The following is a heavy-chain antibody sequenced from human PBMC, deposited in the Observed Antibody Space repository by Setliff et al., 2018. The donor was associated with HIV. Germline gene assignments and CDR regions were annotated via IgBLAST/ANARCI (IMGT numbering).Heavy chain of an antibody. Sequence: GGSLRLSCTASGFTFGDYAMNWVRQAPGKGLEWVSSISSSSSYIYYADSVKGRFTISRDNAKNSLYLQMNSLRAEDTAVYYCARGYYDSRGYYYPFDYWGQGTLVTVSS. CDR3: ARGYYDSRGYYYPFDY. CDR2: ISSSSSYI. V-gene: IGHV3-21*01. J-gene: IGHJ4*02. CDR1: GFTFGDYA. D-gene: IGHD3-22*01.